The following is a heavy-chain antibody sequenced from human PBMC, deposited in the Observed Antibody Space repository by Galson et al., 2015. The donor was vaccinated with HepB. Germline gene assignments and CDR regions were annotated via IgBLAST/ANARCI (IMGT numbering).Heavy chain of an antibody. CDR2: IKQDGSEK. J-gene: IGHJ4*02. CDR1: GFIYTNYG. Sequence: SLRLSCAVSGFIYTNYGMSWVRQAPGKGLEWVANIKQDGSEKYYVDSVKGRFTISRDNAKNSLHLQMNSLRAEDTAVYYCARDMQTLTASEYYFDYWGQGTLVTVSS. V-gene: IGHV3-7*01. CDR3: ARDMQTLTASEYYFDY. D-gene: IGHD2-21*02.